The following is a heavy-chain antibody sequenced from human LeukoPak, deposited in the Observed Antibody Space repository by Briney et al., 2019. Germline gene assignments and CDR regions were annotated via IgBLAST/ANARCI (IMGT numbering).Heavy chain of an antibody. V-gene: IGHV1-3*01. D-gene: IGHD3-10*01. CDR1: GYTFTSYA. CDR2: INAGNGNT. Sequence: ASVKVSCKASGYTFTSYAMHWVRQAPGQRLEWMGWINAGNGNTKYSQKFQGRVTITRDTSASTAYMELSSLRSEDTAVYYCASEGLLLWFGELGKNWFDPWGQGTLVTVSS. J-gene: IGHJ5*02. CDR3: ASEGLLLWFGELGKNWFDP.